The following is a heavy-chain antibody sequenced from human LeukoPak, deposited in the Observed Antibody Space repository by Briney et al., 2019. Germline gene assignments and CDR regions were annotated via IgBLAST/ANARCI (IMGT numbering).Heavy chain of an antibody. V-gene: IGHV4-4*07. D-gene: IGHD5-18*01. CDR1: GGSISSYY. Sequence: SETLSLTCTVSGGSISSYYWSWIRQPAGKGLEWIGRIYTSGSTNYNPSLKSRVTMSVDTSKNQFSLKLSSVTAADTAVYYCARDRYSYGNPLYYFDYWGQGTLVTVSS. CDR3: ARDRYSYGNPLYYFDY. J-gene: IGHJ4*02. CDR2: IYTSGST.